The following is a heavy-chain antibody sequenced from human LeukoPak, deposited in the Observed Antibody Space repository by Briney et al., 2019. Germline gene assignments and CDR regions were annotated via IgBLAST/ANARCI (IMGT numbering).Heavy chain of an antibody. V-gene: IGHV3-23*01. CDR3: AKGTYSSGWHDYYYYYGMDV. Sequence: GGSLRLSCIASGFTVSSNYMTWVRQAPGKGLEWVSAISGSGGSTYYADSVKGRFTISRDNSKNTLYLQMNSLRAEDTAVYYCAKGTYSSGWHDYYYYYGMDVGGQGTTVTVSS. CDR1: GFTVSSNY. D-gene: IGHD6-19*01. CDR2: ISGSGGST. J-gene: IGHJ6*02.